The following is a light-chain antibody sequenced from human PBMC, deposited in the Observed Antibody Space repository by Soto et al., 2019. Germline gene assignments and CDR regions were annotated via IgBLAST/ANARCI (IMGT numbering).Light chain of an antibody. V-gene: IGLV1-44*01. CDR2: SNN. CDR1: SSNIGSNT. CDR3: AAWDDSVNGVV. Sequence: QSVLTQPPSASGTPGQRVTISCSGSSSNIGSNTVNWYQQLPGTAPKVLIYSNNQRPSGVPDRFSGSKSGTSASLAISGLQSEDEADYYCAAWDDSVNGVVFGGGTKLTVL. J-gene: IGLJ2*01.